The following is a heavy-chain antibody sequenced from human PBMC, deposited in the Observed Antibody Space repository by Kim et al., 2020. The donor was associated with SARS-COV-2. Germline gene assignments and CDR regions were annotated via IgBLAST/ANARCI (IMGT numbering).Heavy chain of an antibody. V-gene: IGHV2-5*02. Sequence: SGPTLVKPTQTLTLTCTFSGFSLSTSGVGVGWIRQPPGKALEWLALIYWDDDKRYSPSLKSRLTITKDTSKNQVVLTMTNMDPVDTATYYCAHATYYYDSSGINNWFDPWGQGTLVTVSS. J-gene: IGHJ5*02. CDR3: AHATYYYDSSGINNWFDP. D-gene: IGHD3-22*01. CDR2: IYWDDDK. CDR1: GFSLSTSGVG.